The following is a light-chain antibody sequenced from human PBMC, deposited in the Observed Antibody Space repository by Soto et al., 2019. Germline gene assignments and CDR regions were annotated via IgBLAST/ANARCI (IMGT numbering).Light chain of an antibody. CDR2: EVT. CDR1: SSDIGGYDY. J-gene: IGLJ2*01. Sequence: QSALTQPASVSGSPGQSITISCTGTSSDIGGYDYVSWFQQHPGKAPKLMLYEVTNRPSGVANRVSGSKSGNTASLTISGLQAEDEAHYYCSSYRSSNPVVVGGGTKLTVL. CDR3: SSYRSSNPVV. V-gene: IGLV2-14*01.